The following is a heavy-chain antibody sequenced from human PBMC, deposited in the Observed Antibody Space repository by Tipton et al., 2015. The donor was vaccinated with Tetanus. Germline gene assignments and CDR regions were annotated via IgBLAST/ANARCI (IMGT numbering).Heavy chain of an antibody. Sequence: SLRLSCAASGFSVSNNYMSWVRQAPGKGLEWVANIDQAGSDKYYVDSVKGRFTISRDNAKNSLFLQMDGLRAEDTAVYFCARANLNGFGDYSGLAHWGQGTLVTVSS. CDR1: GFSVSNNY. CDR3: ARANLNGFGDYSGLAH. CDR2: IDQAGSDK. V-gene: IGHV3-7*01. D-gene: IGHD4-17*01. J-gene: IGHJ4*02.